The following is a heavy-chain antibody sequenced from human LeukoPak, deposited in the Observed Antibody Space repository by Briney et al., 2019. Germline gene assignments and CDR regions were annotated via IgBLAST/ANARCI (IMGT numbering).Heavy chain of an antibody. CDR3: AKDEKPDGRWNIDH. J-gene: IGHJ4*02. CDR2: LSGSGGST. Sequence: GGSLRLSCAASGFTFSSYAMGWVRQAPGKGLEWVSTLSGSGGSTYYADSVKGRFTISRDNSKNTVWLQMDSLRAEDMALYFCAKDEKPDGRWNIDHWGQGTLVTVSS. V-gene: IGHV3-23*01. D-gene: IGHD1/OR15-1a*01. CDR1: GFTFSSYA.